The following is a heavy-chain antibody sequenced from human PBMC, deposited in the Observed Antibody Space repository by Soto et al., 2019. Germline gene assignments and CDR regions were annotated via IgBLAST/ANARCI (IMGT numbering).Heavy chain of an antibody. CDR3: ARDWDLAVVPAATNYPPYYGLDV. CDR1: GFSLNTYS. D-gene: IGHD2-2*01. Sequence: PGGSLRLSCAASGFSLNTYSMNWVRQAPGKGLEWVSSISSSSTYIYYADSLKGRFTISRDNANISLYLQMNILRAEDTAVYYCARDWDLAVVPAATNYPPYYGLDVWGPGTTVTVSS. J-gene: IGHJ6*02. CDR2: ISSSSTYI. V-gene: IGHV3-21*01.